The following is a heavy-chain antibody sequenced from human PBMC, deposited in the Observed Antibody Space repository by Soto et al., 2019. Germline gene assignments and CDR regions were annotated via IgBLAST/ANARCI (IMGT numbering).Heavy chain of an antibody. CDR1: GGSFRGYY. CDR3: ARGGYWRFDY. V-gene: IGHV4-34*01. Sequence: QVQLQQWGAGLLKPSETLSLTYGVYGGSFRGYYWSWIRQPPGEGVEWIGEINHSGNTNYNPSLKSRVTISVDTSKNQFSLKLYSVTAADTALYYCARGGYWRFDYWGQGPLVTVSS. J-gene: IGHJ4*02. CDR2: INHSGNT. D-gene: IGHD3-3*01.